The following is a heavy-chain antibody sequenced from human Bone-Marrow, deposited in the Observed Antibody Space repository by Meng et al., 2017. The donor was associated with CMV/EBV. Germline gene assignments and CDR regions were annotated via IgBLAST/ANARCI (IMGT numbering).Heavy chain of an antibody. CDR1: GGTFSSYA. CDR3: AVWSGSHYGMDV. D-gene: IGHD3-3*01. CDR2: IIPIFGTA. Sequence: SVKVSCKASGGTFSSYAISWVRQAPGQGLEWMGGIIPIFGTANYAQKFQGRVTITTDESTSTAYMELSSLRSEDTAVYYCAVWSGSHYGMDVWGQGTTVTVSS. V-gene: IGHV1-69*05. J-gene: IGHJ6*02.